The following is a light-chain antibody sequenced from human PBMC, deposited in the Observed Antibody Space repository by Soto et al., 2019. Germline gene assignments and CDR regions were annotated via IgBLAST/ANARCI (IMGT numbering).Light chain of an antibody. V-gene: IGKV3-20*01. CDR3: QQYGSSPLT. CDR2: GAS. CDR1: QSVSGSY. J-gene: IGKJ4*01. Sequence: EIVLTQSPGTLSLSPGERATLSCRASQSVSGSYLAWYQQKPGQAPRLLIYGASSRATGIPDRFSGSGSGTDFTLTISRLEPEDFAVYYCQQYGSSPLTFGGRTKMEIK.